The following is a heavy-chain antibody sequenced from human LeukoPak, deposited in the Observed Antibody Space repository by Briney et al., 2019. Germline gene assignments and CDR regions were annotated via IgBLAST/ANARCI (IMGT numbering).Heavy chain of an antibody. CDR1: AFTFSRYW. J-gene: IGHJ6*04. Sequence: GRSLRLSCAASAFTFSRYWTTWVRQAPGKGLDWVANLNEDGSEKYYLDSVRGRFTISRDNAKNSLYLQMDSLRAEDTAVYYCAELGITMIGGVWGKGTTVTISS. CDR3: AELGITMIGGV. V-gene: IGHV3-7*01. D-gene: IGHD3-10*02. CDR2: LNEDGSEK.